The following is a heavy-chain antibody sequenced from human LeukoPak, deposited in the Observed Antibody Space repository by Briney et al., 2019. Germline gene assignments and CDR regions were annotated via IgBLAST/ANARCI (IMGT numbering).Heavy chain of an antibody. D-gene: IGHD1-7*01. CDR1: SFTFSSYV. CDR3: ARDSGNYLDAFDI. J-gene: IGHJ3*02. V-gene: IGHV3-23*01. Sequence: GGSLRLSCGASSFTFSSYVMSWVRQAPGKGLEWVSTVSTTGGSTYYADSVKGRFTISRDNYKDTLYLQMNSLRAEDTAVYYCARDSGNYLDAFDIWGQGTMVTVSS. CDR2: VSTTGGST.